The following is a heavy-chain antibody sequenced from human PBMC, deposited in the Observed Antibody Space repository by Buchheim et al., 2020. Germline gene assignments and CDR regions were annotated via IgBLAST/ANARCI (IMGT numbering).Heavy chain of an antibody. CDR2: ISYDGSNK. V-gene: IGHV3-30*18. CDR1: GFTFSSYG. J-gene: IGHJ6*02. D-gene: IGHD2-2*01. CDR3: AKDEDIVVVPAAIYYGMDV. Sequence: QAQLVESGGGVVQPGRSLRLSCAASGFTFSSYGMHWVRQAPGKGLEWVAVISYDGSNKFYADSVKGRFTISRDNSKNTLYQQMNSLRAEDTAVYYCAKDEDIVVVPAAIYYGMDVWGQGTT.